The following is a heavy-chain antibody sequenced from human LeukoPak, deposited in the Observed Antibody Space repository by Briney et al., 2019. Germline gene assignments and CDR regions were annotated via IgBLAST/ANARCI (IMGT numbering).Heavy chain of an antibody. V-gene: IGHV4-39*07. D-gene: IGHD1-26*01. Sequence: TPETLSLTCTVSGDSISGSTYYWGWIRQPPGKGLEWIGEINHSGSTNYNPSLKSRVTISVDTSKNQFSLKLSSVTAADTAVYYCARGGGSSPFDYWGQGTLVTVSS. CDR1: GDSISGSTYY. CDR2: INHSGST. J-gene: IGHJ4*02. CDR3: ARGGGSSPFDY.